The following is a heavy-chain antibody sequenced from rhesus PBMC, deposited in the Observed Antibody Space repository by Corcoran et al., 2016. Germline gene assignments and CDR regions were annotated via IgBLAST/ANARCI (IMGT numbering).Heavy chain of an antibody. D-gene: IGHD6-13*01. CDR3: ACLSSWSPDY. J-gene: IGHJ4*01. CDR1: GGSISGYYY. CDR2: IYGSGGSN. V-gene: IGHV4S14*01. Sequence: QVQLQESGPGLVKPSETLSLTCAVSGGSISGYYYWSWIRQPPGKGLEWIGSIYGSGGSNYLNPSRKIRVTLSVDTAKNQFSLKLSSVTAADTAVYYCACLSSWSPDYWGQGVLVTVSS.